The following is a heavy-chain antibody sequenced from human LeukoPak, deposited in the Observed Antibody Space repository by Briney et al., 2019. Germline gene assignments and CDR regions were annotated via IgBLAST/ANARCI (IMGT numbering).Heavy chain of an antibody. D-gene: IGHD3-3*01. CDR3: ARVFLPNVGVFGMDV. V-gene: IGHV1-2*02. J-gene: IGHJ6*02. CDR2: INPNSGGT. Sequence: ASVKVSCKASGHTFTGYYMHWVRQAPGQGLEWMGWINPNSGGTNYAQKFQGRVTMTRDTSISTAYMELSRLRSDDTAVYYCARVFLPNVGVFGMDVWGQGTTVTVSS. CDR1: GHTFTGYY.